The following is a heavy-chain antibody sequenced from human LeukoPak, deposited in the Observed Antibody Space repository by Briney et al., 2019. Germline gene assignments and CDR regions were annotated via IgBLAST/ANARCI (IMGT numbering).Heavy chain of an antibody. CDR1: GGSISSYY. D-gene: IGHD5-24*01. CDR2: IYYSGST. Sequence: SETLSLTCTVSGGSISSYYWSWIRQPPGKGLEWIGYIYYSGSTNYNPSLKSRVTISVDTSKNQFSLKLSSVTAADTAVYYCARAPVEMATIWYYYYMDVWGKGTTVTVSS. CDR3: ARAPVEMATIWYYYYMDV. V-gene: IGHV4-59*01. J-gene: IGHJ6*03.